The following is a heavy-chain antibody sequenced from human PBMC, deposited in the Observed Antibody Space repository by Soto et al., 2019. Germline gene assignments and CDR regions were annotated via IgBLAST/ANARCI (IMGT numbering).Heavy chain of an antibody. CDR3: ARVLLRGYEVGAPTQIDY. D-gene: IGHD1-26*01. V-gene: IGHV4-39*07. CDR1: GGSISSSSYY. Sequence: SETLSLTCTVSGGSISSSSYYWGWIRQPPGKGLEWIGSIYYSGSTYYNPSLKSRVTISVDKSKNQFSLKLSSVTAADTAVYYCARVLLRGYEVGAPTQIDYWGQGTLVTVSS. J-gene: IGHJ4*02. CDR2: IYYSGST.